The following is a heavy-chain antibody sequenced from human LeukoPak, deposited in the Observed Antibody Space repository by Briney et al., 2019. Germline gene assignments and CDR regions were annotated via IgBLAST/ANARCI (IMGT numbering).Heavy chain of an antibody. J-gene: IGHJ5*02. V-gene: IGHV4-4*07. CDR2: IYISGRT. CDR3: ARSSTRSWFDP. Sequence: SETLSLTCTVSGGSISSYYWSWIRQPAGQGLGWIGHIYISGRTNYNPSLKSRVTISVDTSKNQLSLNLSSATAADTAIYYCARSSTRSWFDPWGQGPLATVSS. D-gene: IGHD2-2*01. CDR1: GGSISSYY.